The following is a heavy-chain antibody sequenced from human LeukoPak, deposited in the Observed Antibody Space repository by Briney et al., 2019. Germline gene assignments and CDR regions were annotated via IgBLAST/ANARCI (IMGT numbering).Heavy chain of an antibody. V-gene: IGHV4-30-4*01. J-gene: IGHJ4*02. D-gene: IGHD3-22*01. CDR3: ARLEEYYSDSFDN. Sequence: SETLSLTCTVSGGSISSDDYYWSWIRQPPGKGLEWIGYINDSGSTYYTPSLKSRVTISVDTSKNQFSLQLTSVTAADTAVYYCARLEEYYSDSFDNWGLGTLVAVSS. CDR2: INDSGST. CDR1: GGSISSDDYY.